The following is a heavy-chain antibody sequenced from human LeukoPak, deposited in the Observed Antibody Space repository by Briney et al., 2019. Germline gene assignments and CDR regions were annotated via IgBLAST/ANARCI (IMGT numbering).Heavy chain of an antibody. CDR1: GYSFTSYW. J-gene: IGHJ5*02. D-gene: IGHD3-16*01. Sequence: GESLKISCKGSGYSFTSYWIGWVRQMPGKGLEWMGIIYPGDSDTRYSPSFQGQVTSPSFQGQVTISADKSISTAYLQWSSLKASDTAMYYCARLGGSFPLNWFDPWGQGTLVTVSS. CDR3: ARLGGSFPLNWFDP. V-gene: IGHV5-51*01. CDR2: IYPGDSDT.